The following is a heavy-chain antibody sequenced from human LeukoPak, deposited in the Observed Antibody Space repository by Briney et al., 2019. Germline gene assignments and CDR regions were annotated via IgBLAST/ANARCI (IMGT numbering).Heavy chain of an antibody. CDR2: IYYSGTT. D-gene: IGHD5-12*01. CDR3: ARLALEMATNPFDY. Sequence: SETLSLTCIVSVGSISSRNYFWGWIRHPPGRGLEWIGSIYYSGTTYYNPSLKSRVTISVDTSKKQFSLKLSSVTAADTAVYYCARLALEMATNPFDYWGQGTLVTVSS. J-gene: IGHJ4*02. CDR1: VGSISSRNYF. V-gene: IGHV4-39*01.